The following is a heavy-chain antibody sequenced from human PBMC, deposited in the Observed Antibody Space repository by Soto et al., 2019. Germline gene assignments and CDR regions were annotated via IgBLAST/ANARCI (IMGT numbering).Heavy chain of an antibody. Sequence: QVQLQESGPGLVKPSQTLSLICTVSGGSISSGDYYWSWIRQPPGKGLEWIGYIYYSGSTFYNPSLKSRLTISVDTSKNQFSLKLSSVTATDTAVYYCARERTDGARLDPWGQGTLVTVSS. CDR1: GGSISSGDYY. V-gene: IGHV4-30-4*01. J-gene: IGHJ5*02. CDR2: IYYSGST. CDR3: ARERTDGARLDP. D-gene: IGHD2-2*01.